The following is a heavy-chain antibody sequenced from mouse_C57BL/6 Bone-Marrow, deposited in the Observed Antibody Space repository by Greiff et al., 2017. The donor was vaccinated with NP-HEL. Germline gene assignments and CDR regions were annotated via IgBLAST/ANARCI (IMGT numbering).Heavy chain of an antibody. CDR2: ISSGGSTI. CDR3: ARPAQATFAY. Sequence: EVQLVESGGGLVKPGGSLKLSCAASGFTFSDYGMHWVRQAPEKGLEWVAYISSGGSTIYYAATVKGRFTISRDNAKNTLFLQMTSLRSEDTAMYYCARPAQATFAYWGQGTLVTVSA. J-gene: IGHJ3*01. V-gene: IGHV5-17*01. CDR1: GFTFSDYG. D-gene: IGHD3-2*02.